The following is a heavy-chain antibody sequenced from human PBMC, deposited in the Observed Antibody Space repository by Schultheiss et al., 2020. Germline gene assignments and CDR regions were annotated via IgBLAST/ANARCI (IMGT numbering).Heavy chain of an antibody. V-gene: IGHV3-33*01. Sequence: GGSLRLSCAASGFTFSSYGMHWVRQAPGKGLEWVAVIWYDGSNKYYADSVKGRFTISRDNPKNTLYLQMNSLRAEDTAVYYCARYDYYYGMNVWGQGTTVTVSS. CDR1: GFTFSSYG. J-gene: IGHJ6*02. CDR3: ARYDYYYGMNV. CDR2: IWYDGSNK.